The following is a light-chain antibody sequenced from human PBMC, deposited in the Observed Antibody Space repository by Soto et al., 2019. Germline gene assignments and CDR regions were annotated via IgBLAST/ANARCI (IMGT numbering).Light chain of an antibody. CDR2: EVS. J-gene: IGLJ1*01. Sequence: QSVLTQPASVSGSPGQSITISCTGTSSDVGGYNFVSWYQQYPGKAPKLMIYEVSNRPSGVSDRFFGSKSGNTASLTISGLQAEDEADYYCSSYTSSTSPVFGTGTKLTVL. CDR1: SSDVGGYNF. CDR3: SSYTSSTSPV. V-gene: IGLV2-14*01.